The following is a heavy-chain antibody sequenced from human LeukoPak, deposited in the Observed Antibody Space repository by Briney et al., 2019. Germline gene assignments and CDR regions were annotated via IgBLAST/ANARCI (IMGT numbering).Heavy chain of an antibody. J-gene: IGHJ5*02. V-gene: IGHV1-69*05. CDR1: GGTFSRFA. CDR3: ARDLRRFASSSLNWFDP. CDR2: IIPTFRTA. D-gene: IGHD6-13*01. Sequence: GASVKVSCKASGGTFSRFAISWGGQAPGQGLGWVGGIIPTFRTAKYAQKFQGRVTITTDESTSTAYMELRSLRSDDTAVYYCARDLRRFASSSLNWFDPWGQGTLVTVSS.